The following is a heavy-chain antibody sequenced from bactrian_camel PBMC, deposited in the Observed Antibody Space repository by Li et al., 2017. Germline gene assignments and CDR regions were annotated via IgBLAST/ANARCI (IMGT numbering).Heavy chain of an antibody. J-gene: IGHJ4*01. CDR2: ISRDGTI. D-gene: IGHD2*01. CDR1: GFTFTSYW. Sequence: HVQLVESGGGLVQPGESPTLSCVASGFTFTSYWMYWVRQAPGKERALVSTISRDGTIAYADVVKGRFTFSQDNAKNTVYLQLNSLKTDDMAMYYCAKERDRVVDSTYAYNDWGQGTQVTVS. V-gene: IGHV3S1*01. CDR3: AKERDRVVDSTYAYND.